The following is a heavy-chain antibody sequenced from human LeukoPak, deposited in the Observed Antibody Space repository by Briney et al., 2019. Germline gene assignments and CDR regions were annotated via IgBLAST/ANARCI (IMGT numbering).Heavy chain of an antibody. CDR2: ISYDGSNK. CDR3: AKENGYDSSGYDY. Sequence: PGGSLRLSCAASGFTFSSYGMHWVRQAPGKGLEWVAVISYDGSNKYYADSVKGRFTISRDNSKNTLYLQMNSLRAEDTAVYYCAKENGYDSSGYDYRGQGTLVTVSS. J-gene: IGHJ4*02. CDR1: GFTFSSYG. V-gene: IGHV3-30*18. D-gene: IGHD3-22*01.